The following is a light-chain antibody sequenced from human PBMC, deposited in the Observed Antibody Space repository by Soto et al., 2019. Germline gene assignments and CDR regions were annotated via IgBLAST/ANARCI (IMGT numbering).Light chain of an antibody. CDR3: QSYDSSNVV. CDR1: SGSIASNY. J-gene: IGLJ2*01. CDR2: EDN. V-gene: IGLV6-57*04. Sequence: NFMLTQPHSVSESPGKTVTISCTRSSGSIASNYVQWYQQRPGRAPTTVIYEDNQRLSGVPDRFSGSIDSSSNSASLTISGLQTEDEADYYCQSYDSSNVVFGGGTKLTVL.